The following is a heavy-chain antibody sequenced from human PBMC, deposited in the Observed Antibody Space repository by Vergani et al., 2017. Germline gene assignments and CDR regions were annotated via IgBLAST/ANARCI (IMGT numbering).Heavy chain of an antibody. CDR2: IYYSGTT. Sequence: QVQLQESGPGLVKASQTLSLTCSVSGAYVGSGGYYWSWVRQRPGMGLDWIGYIYYSGTTYYNPSLESRLTISLDTSENHLSLKLTSVTAADTAVYYCAKEFWGSSGWYRGPFDYWGQGTLVTVSS. CDR3: AKEFWGSSGWYRGPFDY. CDR1: GAYVGSGGYY. V-gene: IGHV4-31*03. D-gene: IGHD6-19*01. J-gene: IGHJ4*02.